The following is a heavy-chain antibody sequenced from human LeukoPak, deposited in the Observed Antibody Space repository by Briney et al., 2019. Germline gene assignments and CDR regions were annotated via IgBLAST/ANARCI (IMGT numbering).Heavy chain of an antibody. V-gene: IGHV3-30-3*01. J-gene: IGHJ4*02. CDR3: ARDLTLGKPDYFDH. D-gene: IGHD7-27*01. CDR1: VFSFTNYY. Sequence: GGSLRLSCVASVFSFTNYYIHWVRQAPGRGLEWVAVTSLDGSNKLYTDTVRGRFIISRDNSKNTVYLQMDSLRAEDTAVYYCARDLTLGKPDYFDHWGQGTLVTVSS. CDR2: TSLDGSNK.